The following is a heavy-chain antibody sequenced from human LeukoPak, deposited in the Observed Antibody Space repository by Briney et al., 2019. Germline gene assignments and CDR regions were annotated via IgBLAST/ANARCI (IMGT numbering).Heavy chain of an antibody. CDR1: GFTFSSYN. CDR2: ISSGSSFI. V-gene: IGHV3-21*01. J-gene: IGHJ4*02. D-gene: IGHD5-12*01. Sequence: GGSLRLSCAASGFTFSSYNMNWVRQAPGKGLEWVSFISSGSSFISYADSVKGRFTISRDNAKNSLYLQMNSLRVEDTALYFWAREDNPIVASIPFDDWGKGALVTVSS. CDR3: AREDNPIVASIPFDD.